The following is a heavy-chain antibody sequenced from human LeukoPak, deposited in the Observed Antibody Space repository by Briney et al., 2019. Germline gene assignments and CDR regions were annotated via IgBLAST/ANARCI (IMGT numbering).Heavy chain of an antibody. CDR1: RFTFSSYN. J-gene: IGHJ4*02. Sequence: PGGSLRLSCAASRFTFSSYNMNWVRQAPGKGLEWVSSISSSSSYIYYADSVKGRFTISRDNAKNTLYLQMNSLRAEDSALYYCARDFPVAGTYYFDYWGQGTLVTVSS. D-gene: IGHD6-19*01. CDR2: ISSSSSYI. V-gene: IGHV3-21*01. CDR3: ARDFPVAGTYYFDY.